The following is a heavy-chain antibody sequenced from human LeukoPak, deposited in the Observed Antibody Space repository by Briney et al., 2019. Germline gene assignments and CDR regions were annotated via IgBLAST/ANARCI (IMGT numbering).Heavy chain of an antibody. D-gene: IGHD1-1*01. CDR2: INPSNGDA. V-gene: IGHV1-46*01. CDR3: ARESDVGKDFDC. CDR1: GYTFTYHY. J-gene: IGHJ4*02. Sequence: ASVKVSCKASGYTFTYHYIHLVRQAPGQGLEWMGIINPSNGDANYAQRFQGRVTMTRDTSTSTVYMELSSLDSEDTAVYYCARESDVGKDFDCWGQGTLVTVSS.